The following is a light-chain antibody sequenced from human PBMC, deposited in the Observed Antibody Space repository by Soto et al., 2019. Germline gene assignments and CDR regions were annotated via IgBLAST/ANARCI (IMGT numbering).Light chain of an antibody. CDR3: SSYTSSSNWV. CDR2: DVS. J-gene: IGLJ3*02. Sequence: QSLLTQPASVSGSPGQSITISCTGTSSDVGGYNYVSWYQQHPGKAPKLMIYDVSNRPSGVSNRFSGSKSGNTASLTISGLQAEDEADYYCSSYTSSSNWVFGGGTKLTVL. V-gene: IGLV2-14*01. CDR1: SSDVGGYNY.